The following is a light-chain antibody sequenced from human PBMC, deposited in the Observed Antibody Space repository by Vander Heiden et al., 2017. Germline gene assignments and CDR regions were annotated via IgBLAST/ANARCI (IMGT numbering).Light chain of an antibody. Sequence: EIVLTQSPATLSFSPGERATLSCRASQSVSSYLAWYQQKPGQAPRLLIYGASNRATGIPARFSGSGSGTDFTLTISSREPEDFAIYYCQQRSNWPLTFGGRTKVEIK. CDR1: QSVSSY. J-gene: IGKJ4*01. CDR3: QQRSNWPLT. CDR2: GAS. V-gene: IGKV3-11*01.